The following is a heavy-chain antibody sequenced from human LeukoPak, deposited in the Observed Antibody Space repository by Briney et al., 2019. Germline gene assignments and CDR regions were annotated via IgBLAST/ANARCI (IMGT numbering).Heavy chain of an antibody. J-gene: IGHJ4*02. CDR2: INPSGGTT. Sequence: ASVKVSCKASGYTFTSYYIHWVRQAPGQGLEWMGIINPSGGTTSYAQKFQGRVTMTRDTSTSTVYMELSSLSSEDTAVYYCARDSSGYDYAPVDYWGQGTLVTVSS. CDR1: GYTFTSYY. V-gene: IGHV1-46*01. CDR3: ARDSSGYDYAPVDY. D-gene: IGHD5-12*01.